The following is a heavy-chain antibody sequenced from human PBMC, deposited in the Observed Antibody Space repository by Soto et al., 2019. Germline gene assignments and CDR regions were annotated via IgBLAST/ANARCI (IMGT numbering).Heavy chain of an antibody. D-gene: IGHD4-17*01. CDR3: ARDHRWGYEYGDYGDS. J-gene: IGHJ5*01. Sequence: EVQLVESGGGVVRPGGSLRLACAASGFTFGEYAMRWVRQAPGKGLEWVAGMPRDGGSTDYADSVKGRFTISRDDAKNSLYLQMNSMRAEDTAFYYWARDHRWGYEYGDYGDSWGHGTLVTVSS. CDR2: MPRDGGST. CDR1: GFTFGEYA. V-gene: IGHV3-20*04.